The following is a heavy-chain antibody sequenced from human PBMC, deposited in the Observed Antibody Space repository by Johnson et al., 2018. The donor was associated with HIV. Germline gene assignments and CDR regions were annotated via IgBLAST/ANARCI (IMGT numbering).Heavy chain of an antibody. J-gene: IGHJ3*02. V-gene: IGHV3-30*03. CDR2: ISYDGSNK. Sequence: QVQLVESGGGVVQPGRSLRLSCAASGFTFSSYGMHWVRQAPGKGLEWVAVISYDGSNKYYADSVKGRFTISRDNSKNTLYLTLNSLKTEDTAVYYCTRQSDIWGQGTMVTVSS. CDR3: TRQSDI. CDR1: GFTFSSYG.